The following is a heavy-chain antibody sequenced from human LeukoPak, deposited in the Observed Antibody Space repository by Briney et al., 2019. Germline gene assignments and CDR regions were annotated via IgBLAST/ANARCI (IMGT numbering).Heavy chain of an antibody. D-gene: IGHD5-18*01. J-gene: IGHJ4*02. CDR3: ARELGFSSGYIDS. CDR1: GSTFSSYA. CDR2: VSGSGGST. Sequence: PGGSLRLSCVASGSTFSSYAMSWVGQAPGKGVERVSGVSGSGGSTNYADSVKGRFIISRDNSMNTLYLQMNSLRVEDTAVYYCARELGFSSGYIDSWGQGTLVTVSS. V-gene: IGHV3-23*01.